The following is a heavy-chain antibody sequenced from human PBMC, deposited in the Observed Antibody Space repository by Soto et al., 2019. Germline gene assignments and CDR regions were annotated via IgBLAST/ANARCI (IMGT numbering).Heavy chain of an antibody. CDR2: ISSDGRNK. CDR1: GFTFNTYA. V-gene: IGHV3-30*04. CDR3: VREGYSSDYYIKSFDP. D-gene: IGHD3-22*01. J-gene: IGHJ5*02. Sequence: PGGSLRLSCTGSGFTFNTYALHWVRQAPGKGLEWVAVISSDGRNKNYAASVKGRFTISRENSKNTMSLEMDSLQPGDTAIYYCVREGYSSDYYIKSFDPWGQGTQVTVSS.